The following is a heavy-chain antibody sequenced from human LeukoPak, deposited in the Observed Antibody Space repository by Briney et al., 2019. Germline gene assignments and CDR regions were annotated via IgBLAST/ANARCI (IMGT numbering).Heavy chain of an antibody. Sequence: GGSLRLSCAASGFPFSTYAMSWVRQAPGKGLGWVANIKQDGSEKYYVDSVKGRFTISRDNAKNSLYLQMNSLRAEDTAVYYCARATRGVAVDYWGQGTLVTVSS. J-gene: IGHJ4*02. CDR2: IKQDGSEK. CDR3: ARATRGVAVDY. V-gene: IGHV3-7*01. D-gene: IGHD6-19*01. CDR1: GFPFSTYA.